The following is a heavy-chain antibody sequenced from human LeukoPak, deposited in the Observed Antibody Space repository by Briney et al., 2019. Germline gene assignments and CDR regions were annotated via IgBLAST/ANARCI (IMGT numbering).Heavy chain of an antibody. CDR2: IYSGDNT. CDR1: GFTVSGNY. D-gene: IGHD3-10*01. CDR3: ARAYGETAVYYYGLDV. Sequence: GGSLRLSCAASGFTVSGNYMNWVRQAPGKGLEWVSVIYSGDNTYYADSLKGRFTISRDISKNTLYLQMNSLRAEDTAVYYCARAYGETAVYYYGLDVWGQGTTVTVSS. V-gene: IGHV3-66*01. J-gene: IGHJ6*02.